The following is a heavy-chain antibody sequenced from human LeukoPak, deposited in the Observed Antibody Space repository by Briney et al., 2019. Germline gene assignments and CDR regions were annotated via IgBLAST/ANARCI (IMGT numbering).Heavy chain of an antibody. CDR2: ISYDGSNK. V-gene: IGHV3-30-3*01. Sequence: PGGSLRLSCAASGFTFSSYAMHWVRQAPGKGLEWVAVISYDGSNKYYADSVKGRFTISRDNSKNTLYLQMNSLRAEDTAVYYCARGELGVEMEEQQPPFDYWGQGTLVTVSS. CDR3: ARGELGVEMEEQQPPFDY. D-gene: IGHD3-10*01. J-gene: IGHJ4*02. CDR1: GFTFSSYA.